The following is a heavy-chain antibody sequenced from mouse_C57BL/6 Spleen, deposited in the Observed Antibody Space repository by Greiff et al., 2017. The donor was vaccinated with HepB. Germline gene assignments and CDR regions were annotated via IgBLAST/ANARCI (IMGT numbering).Heavy chain of an antibody. D-gene: IGHD3-2*02. V-gene: IGHV1-61*01. CDR1: GYTFTSYW. CDR3: ARQDSSGYAVYYAMDY. Sequence: QVQLQQPGAELVRPGSSVKLSCKASGYTFTSYWMDWVKQRPGQGLEWIGNIYPSDSETHYNQKFKDKATLTVDKSSSTAYMQLSSLTSEDSAVYYCARQDSSGYAVYYAMDYWGQGTTVTVAS. J-gene: IGHJ4*01. CDR2: IYPSDSET.